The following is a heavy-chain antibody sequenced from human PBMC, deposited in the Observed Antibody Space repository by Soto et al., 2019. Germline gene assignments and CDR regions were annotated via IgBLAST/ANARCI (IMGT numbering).Heavy chain of an antibody. CDR3: ARDRGGYGVFDY. J-gene: IGHJ4*02. Sequence: QVQLQESGPGLVKPSQTLSLTCSVSAGSISSGGYYWNWIRQPPGKGLEWIGYIYHSGGTYSSPSLRSRVTISVDTSKNQFSLHLTSVTAADTAVYYCARDRGGYGVFDYWGQGTLVTVSS. V-gene: IGHV4-31*03. D-gene: IGHD5-12*01. CDR1: AGSISSGGYY. CDR2: IYHSGGT.